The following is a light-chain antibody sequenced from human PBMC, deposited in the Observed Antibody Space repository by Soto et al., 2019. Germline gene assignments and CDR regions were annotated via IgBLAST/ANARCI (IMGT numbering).Light chain of an antibody. CDR1: QSVTSN. CDR2: GAS. Sequence: EIVMTQSPDTLSVSPGERATLSCRASQSVTSNLAWYQQKPGQAPRLLIYGASIRATGVPARFSGSGSGTDFTLTISSLQSEDFALYYCQQYNNWPPITFGQGTRLEIK. CDR3: QQYNNWPPIT. V-gene: IGKV3-15*01. J-gene: IGKJ5*01.